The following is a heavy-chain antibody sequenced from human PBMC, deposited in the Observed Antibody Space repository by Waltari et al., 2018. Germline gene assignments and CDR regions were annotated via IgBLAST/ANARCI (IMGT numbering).Heavy chain of an antibody. CDR1: GYTFTSYA. Sequence: QVQLVQSGAEVKKPGASVKVSCKASGYTFTSYAMHWVRQAPGQRLEWMGWINAGNGNTKYSQKFQGRVTITRDTSASTAYMELSSLRSEDTAVYYCALKYCSGGSCYWRSVWAFDIWGQGTMVTVSS. J-gene: IGHJ3*02. D-gene: IGHD2-15*01. V-gene: IGHV1-3*01. CDR2: INAGNGNT. CDR3: ALKYCSGGSCYWRSVWAFDI.